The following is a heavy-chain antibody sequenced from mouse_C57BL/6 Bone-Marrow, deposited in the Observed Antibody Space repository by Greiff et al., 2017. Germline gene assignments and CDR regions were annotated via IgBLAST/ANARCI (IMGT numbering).Heavy chain of an antibody. CDR3: ARERGYYYTYYFDY. V-gene: IGHV1-59*01. CDR1: GYTFTSYW. D-gene: IGHD1-1*02. CDR2: IDPSDSYT. J-gene: IGHJ2*01. Sequence: QVQLQQPGAELVRPGTSVKLSCKASGYTFTSYWMHWVKQRPGQGLEWIGVIDPSDSYTNYNQKFKGKATLTADKSSSTAYMQLSSLTYEDSAVYYCARERGYYYTYYFDYWGQGTTLTVSS.